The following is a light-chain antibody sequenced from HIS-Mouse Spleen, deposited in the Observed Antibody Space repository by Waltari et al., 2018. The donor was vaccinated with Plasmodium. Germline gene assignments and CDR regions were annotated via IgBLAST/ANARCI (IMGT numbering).Light chain of an antibody. CDR1: ALPKKY. CDR2: KAS. V-gene: IGLV3-10*01. Sequence: SYELTQPPSVSVSPGQTARITCSGDALPKKYAYWYQQKSGQAPVLVIYKASKRPSGNPGRFSGSSSGTMAILTISGAQVEDEADYYCYSTDSSGNHRVFGGGTKLTVL. J-gene: IGLJ3*02. CDR3: YSTDSSGNHRV.